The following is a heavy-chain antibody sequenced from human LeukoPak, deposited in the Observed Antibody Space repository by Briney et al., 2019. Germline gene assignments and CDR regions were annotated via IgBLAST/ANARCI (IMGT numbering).Heavy chain of an antibody. CDR1: GGSISSNIYY. J-gene: IGHJ5*02. Sequence: SETLSLTCTVSGGSISSNIYYWGWIRQTPGKGLEWIGEINHSGSTNYNPSLKSRVTISVDTSKNQFSLKLSSVTAADTAVYYCATRENWFDPWGQGTLVTVSS. CDR3: ATRENWFDP. V-gene: IGHV4-39*07. CDR2: INHSGST.